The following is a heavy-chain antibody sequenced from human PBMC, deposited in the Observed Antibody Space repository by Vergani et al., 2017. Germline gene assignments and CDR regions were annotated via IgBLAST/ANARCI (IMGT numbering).Heavy chain of an antibody. CDR1: GGSISSGDHC. J-gene: IGHJ6*03. D-gene: IGHD6-25*01. CDR3: ARVDTQVPATSHFYYMDV. Sequence: QVQLQESGPGVVKPSQTLSLTCAVSGGSISSGDHCWTWIRQRPGKGLEWIGYIFYSGTTYDNSSLRSRLTISVDTSQNQFSLKLRSVTAADTAVYYCARVDTQVPATSHFYYMDVWGKGP. V-gene: IGHV4-31*11. CDR2: IFYSGTT.